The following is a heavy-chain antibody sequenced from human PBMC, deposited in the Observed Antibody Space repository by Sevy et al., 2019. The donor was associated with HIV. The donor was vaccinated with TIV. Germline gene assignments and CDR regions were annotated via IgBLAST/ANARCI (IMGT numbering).Heavy chain of an antibody. Sequence: GGSLRLSCTAAGFTYSNACMEWVRQAPGKGLEWVGRTRSKADGYTTEYAAFVKGRFTISRDDSENTLYLQMNSLKTEDTAVYYCTTDASSSAAGRVIDYWGQGSLVTVSS. CDR2: TRSKADGYTT. D-gene: IGHD2-2*01. V-gene: IGHV3-72*01. CDR3: TTDASSSAAGRVIDY. CDR1: GFTYSNAC. J-gene: IGHJ4*02.